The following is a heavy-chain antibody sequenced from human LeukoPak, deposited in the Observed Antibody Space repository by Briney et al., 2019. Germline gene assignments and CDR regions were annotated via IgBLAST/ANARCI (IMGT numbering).Heavy chain of an antibody. CDR2: IKQDGSEK. D-gene: IGHD3-10*01. Sequence: PGGSLRLSCAASGFTFRSYWMSWVRQAPGKGLEWVANIKQDGSEKYYVDSVKGRFTISRDNAKNSLYLQMNSLRAEDTAVYYCATYITMVRGPKYYFDYWRQGILVTVSS. J-gene: IGHJ4*02. CDR3: ATYITMVRGPKYYFDY. V-gene: IGHV3-7*01. CDR1: GFTFRSYW.